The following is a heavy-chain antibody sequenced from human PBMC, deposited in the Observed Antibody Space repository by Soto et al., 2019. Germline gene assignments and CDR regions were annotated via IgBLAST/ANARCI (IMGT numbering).Heavy chain of an antibody. J-gene: IGHJ6*02. Sequence: QLQLVQSGAEVKKPGSSVKVSCKASGGNFRRYAISWVRQAPGQGLEWMGGILPIFGSPSHAQKFRDRVTITADEPTSTAYLELTSLTSEDTAIYYCVFGDCTSSSCSYYFYGLDVWGQGTTVTVSS. CDR1: GGNFRRYA. CDR3: VFGDCTSSSCSYYFYGLDV. V-gene: IGHV1-69*01. CDR2: ILPIFGSP. D-gene: IGHD2-2*01.